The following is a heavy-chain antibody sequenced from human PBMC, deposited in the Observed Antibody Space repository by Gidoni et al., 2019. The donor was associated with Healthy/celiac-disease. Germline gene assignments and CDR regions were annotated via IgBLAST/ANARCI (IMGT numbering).Heavy chain of an antibody. CDR3: ARASIVGATTPAFDY. J-gene: IGHJ4*02. V-gene: IGHV3-7*01. CDR2: QDGSEK. Sequence: QDGSEKYYVDSVKGRFTISRDNAKNSLYLQMNSLRAEDTAVYYCARASIVGATTPAFDYWGQRTLVTVSS. D-gene: IGHD1-26*01.